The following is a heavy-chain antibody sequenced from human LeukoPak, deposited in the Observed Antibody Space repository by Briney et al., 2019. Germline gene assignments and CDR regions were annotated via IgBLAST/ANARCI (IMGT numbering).Heavy chain of an antibody. CDR1: GGSFSGYY. Sequence: SETLSLTCAVYGGSFSGYYWSWIRQPPGKGLEWIGEINHSGSTNYNPSLKSRVTISGDTSKNRFSLKLSSVTAADTAVYYCARQEGVGAFDFWGQGSLVTVSS. CDR3: ARQEGVGAFDF. J-gene: IGHJ4*02. D-gene: IGHD1-26*01. CDR2: INHSGST. V-gene: IGHV4-34*01.